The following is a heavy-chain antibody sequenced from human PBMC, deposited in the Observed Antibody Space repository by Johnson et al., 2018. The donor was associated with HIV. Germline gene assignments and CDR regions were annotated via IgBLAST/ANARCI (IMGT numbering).Heavy chain of an antibody. D-gene: IGHD4-23*01. CDR1: GFTFDDYG. V-gene: IGHV3-20*04. J-gene: IGHJ3*02. Sequence: MQLVESGGGVVRPGGSLRLSCAASGFTFDDYGMSWVRQAPGKGLEWVSGINGNGGSTGYADSVKGRFTISRDNAKDSLYLQMNSLSAEDTALYYCARAHPFYGGNSEGAFGIWGQGTMVTVSS. CDR2: INGNGGST. CDR3: ARAHPFYGGNSEGAFGI.